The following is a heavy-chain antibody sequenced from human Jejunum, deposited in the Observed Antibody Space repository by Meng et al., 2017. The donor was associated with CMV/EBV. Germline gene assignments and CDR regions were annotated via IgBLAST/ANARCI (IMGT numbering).Heavy chain of an antibody. J-gene: IGHJ4*02. Sequence: VTFSGSAGHWVRQASGKGLEWVGRIRGKAHSYATSYAASVKGRLTISRDDSKNKAYMQMKSMKTEDTAVYYCTRADSSNYGSLFDYWGQGTLVTVSS. V-gene: IGHV3-73*01. CDR1: VTFSGSA. D-gene: IGHD4-11*01. CDR2: IRGKAHSYAT. CDR3: TRADSSNYGSLFDY.